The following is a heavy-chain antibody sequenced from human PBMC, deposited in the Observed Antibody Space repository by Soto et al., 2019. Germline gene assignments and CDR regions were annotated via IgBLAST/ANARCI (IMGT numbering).Heavy chain of an antibody. J-gene: IGHJ6*02. CDR1: GYTFTSYD. CDR3: AGETPDSGMDV. Sequence: QVQLVQSGAEVKKPGASVKVSCKASGYTFTSYDINWVRQATGQRLEWMGWMNPNSGNTAYAQKFQGRVAMTRHTPISTSYTEVSSLRTEEPDVYYCAGETPDSGMDVWGQGTAVTVPS. V-gene: IGHV1-8*01. CDR2: MNPNSGNT.